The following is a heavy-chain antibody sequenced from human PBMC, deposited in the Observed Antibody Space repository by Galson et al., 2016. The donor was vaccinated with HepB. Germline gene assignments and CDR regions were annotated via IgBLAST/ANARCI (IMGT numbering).Heavy chain of an antibody. CDR3: ARGSTGADNWLGP. Sequence: SLRLSCAASGFTFSTYGMNWVRQAPGKGLEWLSYISGSSDLIHYADSVKGRFTITRDSAKNSLYLQMNSLRDEDTAVYYCARGSTGADNWLGPWGQGTLVTVSS. D-gene: IGHD6-19*01. CDR1: GFTFSTYG. J-gene: IGHJ5*02. CDR2: ISGSSDLI. V-gene: IGHV3-48*02.